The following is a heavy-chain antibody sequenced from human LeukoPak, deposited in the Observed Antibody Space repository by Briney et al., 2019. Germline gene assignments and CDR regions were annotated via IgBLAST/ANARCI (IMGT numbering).Heavy chain of an antibody. CDR2: LYSGSST. CDR1: GSTVSTNY. J-gene: IGHJ2*01. CDR3: ARVADHFHWYLDL. D-gene: IGHD3-3*02. V-gene: IGHV3-53*01. Sequence: GGSLRLSCAASGSTVSTNYMNWVRQAPGKGLEWVSILYSGSSTYYADSVEGRFIVSRDSSKNTLSLQMNDLRAEDTAVYYCARVADHFHWYLDLWGRGTLVTVSS.